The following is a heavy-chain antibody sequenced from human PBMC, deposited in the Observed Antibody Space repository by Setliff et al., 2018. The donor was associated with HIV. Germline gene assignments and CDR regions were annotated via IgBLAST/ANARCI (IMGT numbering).Heavy chain of an antibody. CDR1: GGSISSGGYY. V-gene: IGHV4-31*03. D-gene: IGHD2-8*01. CDR3: ARHHVKYTDCPSGMCYWDAFDI. J-gene: IGHJ3*02. CDR2: IYYSGSS. Sequence: SETLSLTCTVSGGSISSGGYYWSWIRQHPGKGLEWIGYIYYSGSSYYNPSLKSRVTMSVDTSKNQFSLKLTSVTAADTAVYYCARHHVKYTDCPSGMCYWDAFDIWGQGTMVTVSS.